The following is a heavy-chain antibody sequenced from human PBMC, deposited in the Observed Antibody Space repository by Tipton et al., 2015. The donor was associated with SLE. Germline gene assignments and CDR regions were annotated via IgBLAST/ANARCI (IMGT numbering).Heavy chain of an antibody. Sequence: SLRLSCAASGFTFRSYGMSWVRQAPGKGLEWVSGISGSGHTTHYADSVKGRFTISRDNAKNTLYLQMNSLRAEDTAVYYCARAGSGWYYYGMDVWGQGTTVTVSS. CDR1: GFTFRSYG. D-gene: IGHD6-19*01. CDR2: ISGSGHTT. CDR3: ARAGSGWYYYGMDV. V-gene: IGHV3-23*01. J-gene: IGHJ6*02.